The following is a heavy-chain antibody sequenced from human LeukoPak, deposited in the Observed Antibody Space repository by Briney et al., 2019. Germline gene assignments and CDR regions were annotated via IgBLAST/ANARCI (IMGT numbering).Heavy chain of an antibody. D-gene: IGHD3-22*01. Sequence: SETLSLTCTVSGGSISSHYWGWIRQPPGKGLEWIGYIYYSGSTNYNPSLKSRVTISVDTSKNQFSLKLSSVTAADTAVYYCARDGYYDSSGYPHDAFDIWGQGTMVTVSS. CDR2: IYYSGST. CDR1: GGSISSHY. J-gene: IGHJ3*02. V-gene: IGHV4-59*11. CDR3: ARDGYYDSSGYPHDAFDI.